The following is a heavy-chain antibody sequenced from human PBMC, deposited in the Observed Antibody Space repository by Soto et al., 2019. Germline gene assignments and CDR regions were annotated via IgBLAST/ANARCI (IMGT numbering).Heavy chain of an antibody. Sequence: SETLSLTCTVSGGSISSGDYYWSWIRQPPGKGLEWIGYIYYSGSTYYNPSLKSRVTISVDTSKNQFSLKLSSVTAADTAMYYCARDLDTAMVHYFDYWGQGTLVTVSS. CDR3: ARDLDTAMVHYFDY. V-gene: IGHV4-30-4*02. CDR1: GGSISSGDYY. D-gene: IGHD5-18*01. J-gene: IGHJ4*02. CDR2: IYYSGST.